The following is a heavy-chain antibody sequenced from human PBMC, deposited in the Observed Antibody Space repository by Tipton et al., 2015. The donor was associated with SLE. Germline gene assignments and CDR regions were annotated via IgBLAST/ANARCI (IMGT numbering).Heavy chain of an antibody. J-gene: IGHJ6*02. CDR1: RGTFSSYT. Sequence: QSGAEVKKPGASVKVSCKASRGTFSSYTISWVRQAPGQGLEWMGRIIPILGIANYAQKFQGRVTITADKSTSTAYMELSSLRSEDTAVYYCARDRVDIVTENVNFYYGMDVWGQGTPVTVSS. CDR2: IIPILGIA. CDR3: ARDRVDIVTENVNFYYGMDV. V-gene: IGHV1-69*04. D-gene: IGHD5-12*01.